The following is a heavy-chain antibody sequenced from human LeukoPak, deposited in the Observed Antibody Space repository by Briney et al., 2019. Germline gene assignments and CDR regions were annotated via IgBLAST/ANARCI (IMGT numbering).Heavy chain of an antibody. J-gene: IGHJ3*02. CDR2: IKQDGSDK. D-gene: IGHD1-14*01. CDR1: GFTFSNYW. CDR3: AKALTGDAFDI. V-gene: IGHV3-7*05. Sequence: GGSLRLSCAASGFTFSNYWMSWVRQAPGKGLEWVANIKQDGSDKSYVDSVKGRFTISTDNAKNSLYLQMNSLRAEDTAVYFCAKALTGDAFDIWGGETMVTVSS.